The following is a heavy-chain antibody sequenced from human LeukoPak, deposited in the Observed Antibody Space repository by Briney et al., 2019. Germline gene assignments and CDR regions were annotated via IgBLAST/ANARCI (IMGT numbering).Heavy chain of an antibody. D-gene: IGHD3-16*01. V-gene: IGHV3-30*18. CDR3: AKDIYDYVSDAFDI. J-gene: IGHJ3*02. CDR1: GFTFSSYG. CDR2: ISYDGSNK. Sequence: GGSLRLSCAASGFTFSSYGMHWVRQAPGKGLEWVAVISYDGSNKYYADSAKGRFTISRDNSKNTLYLQMNSLRAEDTAVYYCAKDIYDYVSDAFDIWGQGTTVTVSS.